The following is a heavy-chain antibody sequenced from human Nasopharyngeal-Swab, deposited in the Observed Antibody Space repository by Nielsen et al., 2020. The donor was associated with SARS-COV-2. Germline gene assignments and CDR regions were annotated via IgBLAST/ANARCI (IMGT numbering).Heavy chain of an antibody. CDR1: GFTFSTYT. CDR2: TSSDVTNK. D-gene: IGHD2-15*01. V-gene: IGHV3-30*04. J-gene: IGHJ6*02. CDR3: AREEEVIAATPRSHYYGMDV. Sequence: GESLKISCAASGFTFSTYTMHWVRQAPGKGLEWVAVTSSDVTNKFYADSVRGRFTISRDDSKNTLYLQMNSLTAQDTAVCYCAREEEVIAATPRSHYYGMDVWGQGTTVTVSS.